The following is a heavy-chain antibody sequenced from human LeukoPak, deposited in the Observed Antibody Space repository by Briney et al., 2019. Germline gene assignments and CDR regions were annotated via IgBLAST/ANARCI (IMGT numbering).Heavy chain of an antibody. J-gene: IGHJ5*02. V-gene: IGHV3-9*01. D-gene: IGHD6-19*01. Sequence: GRSLRLSCAASGFTFDDYAMHWVRQAPGKGLEGVSGISWNSGSIGYADSVKGRFTISRDNAKNSLYLQMNSLRAEDTALYYCAKDITKWLAQGFDPWGQGTLVTVSS. CDR2: ISWNSGSI. CDR3: AKDITKWLAQGFDP. CDR1: GFTFDDYA.